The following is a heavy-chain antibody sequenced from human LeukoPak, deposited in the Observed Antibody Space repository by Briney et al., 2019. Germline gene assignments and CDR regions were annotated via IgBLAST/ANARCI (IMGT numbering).Heavy chain of an antibody. V-gene: IGHV7-4-1*02. Sequence: ASVKVSCKASGYTFTSYALNWVRQAPGQGLEWMGWINTNNGNPTYAQAFTGRLVFSLDTSVSTAYLQISSLKAEDTALYYCARDQSSNSGPWFDPWGQGTLVTVSS. D-gene: IGHD6-19*01. CDR2: INTNNGNP. J-gene: IGHJ5*02. CDR3: ARDQSSNSGPWFDP. CDR1: GYTFTSYA.